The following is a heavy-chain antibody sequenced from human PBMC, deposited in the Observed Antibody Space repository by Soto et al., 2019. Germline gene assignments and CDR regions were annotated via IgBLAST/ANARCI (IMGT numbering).Heavy chain of an antibody. J-gene: IGHJ6*02. CDR1: GGTFSSYA. CDR2: IIPTFGTA. CDR3: ATQGLPTSYYSGMDV. D-gene: IGHD5-18*01. V-gene: IGHV1-69*12. Sequence: QVQLVQSGAEVKKPGSSVKVSCKASGGTFSSYAISWVRQAPGQGLEWMGGIIPTFGTANYAQKFQGRVTITADESTSTAYMELSSLKSEDAAVYYCATQGLPTSYYSGMDVWGQGTTVTVSS.